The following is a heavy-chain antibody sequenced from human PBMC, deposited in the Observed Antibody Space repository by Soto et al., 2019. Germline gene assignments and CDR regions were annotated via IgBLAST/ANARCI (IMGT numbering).Heavy chain of an antibody. CDR2: IYWNDDK. CDR3: AHRPRGWYLFDY. V-gene: IGHV2-5*01. J-gene: IGHJ4*02. D-gene: IGHD6-19*01. CDR1: GFSLSTSGLG. Sequence: QITLKESGPTLVRPTQTLTLTCTFSGFSLSTSGLGVGWIRQPPGKALVWLALIYWNDDKRYSPSLKARLTITKDTSKNQVVLTMTNMDPVDTATYYCAHRPRGWYLFDYWGQGTLVTVSS.